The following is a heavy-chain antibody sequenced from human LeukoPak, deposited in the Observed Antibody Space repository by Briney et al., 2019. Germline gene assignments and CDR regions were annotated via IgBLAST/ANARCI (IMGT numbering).Heavy chain of an antibody. V-gene: IGHV4-4*07. J-gene: IGHJ3*02. CDR1: GGSISSYY. CDR2: IYTSGST. Sequence: PSETLSLTCTVSGGSISSYYWSWIRQPAGKGLEWIGRIYTSGSTNYNPSLKSRVTMSVDTSKNQFSLKLSSVTAADTAVYYCARARDYVRGSYRPFTTSSHDAFDIWGQGTMVTVSS. CDR3: ARARDYVRGSYRPFTTSSHDAFDI. D-gene: IGHD3-16*02.